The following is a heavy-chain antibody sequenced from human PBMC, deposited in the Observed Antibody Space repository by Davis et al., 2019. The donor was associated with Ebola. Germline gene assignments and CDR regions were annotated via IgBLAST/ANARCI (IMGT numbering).Heavy chain of an antibody. D-gene: IGHD2-21*01. J-gene: IGHJ3*02. CDR1: GGSFSGYY. V-gene: IGHV4-59*01. Sequence: PSETLSLTCAVYGGSFSGYYWSWIRQPPGKGLEWIGYIYYSGSTNYNPSLKSRVTISVDTSKNQFSLKLSSVTAADTAVYYCARDRPGDGGKDAFDIWGQGTMVTVSS. CDR2: IYYSGST. CDR3: ARDRPGDGGKDAFDI.